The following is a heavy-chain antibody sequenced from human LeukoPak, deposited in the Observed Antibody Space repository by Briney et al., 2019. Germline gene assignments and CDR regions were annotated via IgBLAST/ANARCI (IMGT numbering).Heavy chain of an antibody. V-gene: IGHV3-23*01. Sequence: PGGSLRLSCAASGFTFSSYAMSWVRQAPGKGLEWVSAISGSGGSIYYADSVKGRFTISRDNSKNTLYLQMNSLRADDTAVYYCARGDSYYYGSGTFQHWGQGTPVTVSS. J-gene: IGHJ1*01. D-gene: IGHD3-10*01. CDR1: GFTFSSYA. CDR3: ARGDSYYYGSGTFQH. CDR2: ISGSGGSI.